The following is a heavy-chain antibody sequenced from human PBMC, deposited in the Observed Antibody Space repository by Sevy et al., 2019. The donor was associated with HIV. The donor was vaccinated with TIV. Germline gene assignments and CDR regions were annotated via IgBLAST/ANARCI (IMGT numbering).Heavy chain of an antibody. J-gene: IGHJ6*02. CDR1: GGSVSSGSYY. D-gene: IGHD1-26*01. CDR3: ARDYSGSYPYYYYYGMDV. V-gene: IGHV4-61*01. CDR2: IYYSGST. Sequence: SETLSLTCTVSGGSVSSGSYYWSWIRQPPGKGLEWIGYIYYSGSTNYNPSLKSRVTIPGDTSKNQFSLKLSSVTAADTAVYYCARDYSGSYPYYYYYGMDVWGQGTTVTVSS.